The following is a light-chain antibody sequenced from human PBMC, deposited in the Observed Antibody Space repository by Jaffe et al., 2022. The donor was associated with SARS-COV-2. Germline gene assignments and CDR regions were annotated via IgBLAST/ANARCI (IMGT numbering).Light chain of an antibody. V-gene: IGKV3-15*01. CDR1: QSVGTN. Sequence: EVVMTQSPATLSVSPGERATLSCRASQSVGTNLAWYQQKPGQAPRLLIYNGSSRATGIPATFSGSGSGTEFTLTISSLQSEDFAVYHCQQYNSWPLTFGGGTRVEI. J-gene: IGKJ4*01. CDR2: NGS. CDR3: QQYNSWPLT.